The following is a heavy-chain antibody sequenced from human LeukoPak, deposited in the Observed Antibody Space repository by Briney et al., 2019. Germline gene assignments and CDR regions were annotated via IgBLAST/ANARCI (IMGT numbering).Heavy chain of an antibody. CDR1: GGSISGYY. CDR2: IYYSGST. Sequence: SETLSLTCTVSGGSISGYYWSWIRQPPGKGLEWIGYIYYSGSTNYNTSLKSRVTISIDTSKNQFSLKLSSVTAADTAVYYCARRCGGDCYSLDYWGQGTLVTVSS. CDR3: ARRCGGDCYSLDY. D-gene: IGHD2-21*02. V-gene: IGHV4-59*08. J-gene: IGHJ4*02.